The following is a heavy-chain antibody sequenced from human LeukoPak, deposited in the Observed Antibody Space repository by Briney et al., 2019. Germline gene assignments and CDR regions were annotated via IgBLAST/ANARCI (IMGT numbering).Heavy chain of an antibody. Sequence: SETLSLTCTVSGDSISSSSYYWGWIRQPPGKGLEWIGSIYYSGSTYYNPSLKSRVTISVDTSKNQFSLKLSSVTAADTAVYYCARLDYGSGSYPDYWGQGTLVTVSS. D-gene: IGHD3-10*01. V-gene: IGHV4-39*01. CDR1: GDSISSSSYY. CDR3: ARLDYGSGSYPDY. CDR2: IYYSGST. J-gene: IGHJ4*02.